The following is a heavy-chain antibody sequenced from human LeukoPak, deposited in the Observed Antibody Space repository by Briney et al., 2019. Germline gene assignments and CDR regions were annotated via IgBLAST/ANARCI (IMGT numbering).Heavy chain of an antibody. CDR2: IKQDGSEK. D-gene: IGHD2-15*01. Sequence: SGGSLRLSCAASGFTFSSYWMSWVRQAPGKGLEWVANIKQDGSEKYYVDSVKGRFTISRDYAKSSLYLQMSSLRAEDTAVYYCARVMGRYYYYMDVWGKGTTVTVSS. V-gene: IGHV3-7*01. CDR1: GFTFSSYW. CDR3: ARVMGRYYYYMDV. J-gene: IGHJ6*03.